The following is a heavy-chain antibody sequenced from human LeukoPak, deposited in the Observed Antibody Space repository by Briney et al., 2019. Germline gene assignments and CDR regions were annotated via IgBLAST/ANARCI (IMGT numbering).Heavy chain of an antibody. J-gene: IGHJ4*02. D-gene: IGHD5-24*01. CDR3: AKPWVGYNSPFDY. CDR2: ISYDGSNK. Sequence: GGSLRLSCAASGFTFSSYGMHWVRQAPGKGLEWVAVISYDGSNKYYADSVKGRFTISRDNSKNTLYLQTNSLRAEDTAVYYCAKPWVGYNSPFDYWGQGTLVTVSS. V-gene: IGHV3-30*18. CDR1: GFTFSSYG.